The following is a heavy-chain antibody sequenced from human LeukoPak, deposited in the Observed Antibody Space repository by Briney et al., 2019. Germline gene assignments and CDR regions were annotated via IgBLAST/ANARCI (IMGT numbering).Heavy chain of an antibody. J-gene: IGHJ4*02. CDR2: MNNDGSGT. CDR1: GLTLSNYW. V-gene: IGHV3-74*01. Sequence: GGSLRLSCAASGLTLSNYWMHWVRQAPGKGLVWVSRMNNDGSGTTYADSVRGRFTISRDNAKNSLYLQMNSLRAEDTAVYYCARDPASVYDYVWGSHYWGQGTLVTVSS. CDR3: ARDPASVYDYVWGSHY. D-gene: IGHD3-16*01.